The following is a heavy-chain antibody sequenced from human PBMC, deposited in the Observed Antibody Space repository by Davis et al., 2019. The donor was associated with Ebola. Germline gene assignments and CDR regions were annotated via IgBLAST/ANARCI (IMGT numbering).Heavy chain of an antibody. CDR3: ARDPTYCSGGSCYPNYGMDV. J-gene: IGHJ6*02. V-gene: IGHV3-30*04. D-gene: IGHD2-15*01. CDR2: ISYDGSNK. CDR1: GFTFSSYA. Sequence: GESLKISCAASGFTFSSYAMHWVRQAPGKGLEWVAVISYDGSNKYYADSVKGRFTISRDNSKNTLYLQMNSLRAEDTAVYYCARDPTYCSGGSCYPNYGMDVWGQGTTVTVSS.